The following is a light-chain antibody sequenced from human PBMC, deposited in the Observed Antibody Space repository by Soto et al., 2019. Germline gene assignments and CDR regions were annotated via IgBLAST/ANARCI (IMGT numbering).Light chain of an antibody. V-gene: IGKV3-11*01. CDR3: QQRANWLT. CDR1: QSIGRY. CDR2: DAS. Sequence: EIVLTQSPATLSLSPGERVTLSCRASQSIGRYLAWYQHKPGQAPRLLIYDASNRATGIPARFIGSGSGTDFTLTISSLEPEDFADYQQRANWLTFVGGTKVEIK. J-gene: IGKJ4*01.